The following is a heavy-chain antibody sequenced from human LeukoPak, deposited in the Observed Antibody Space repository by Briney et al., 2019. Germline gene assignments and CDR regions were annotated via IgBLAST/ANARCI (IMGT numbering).Heavy chain of an antibody. CDR3: ARRYCSGGSCYMRGFYGMDV. CDR2: ISHGGST. CDR1: NGSFSAYY. D-gene: IGHD2-15*01. Sequence: SETLSLTCAVSNGSFSAYYWSWIRQSPGKGLQWIGEISHGGSTNYNPSLKLRVSISLDTSKNQFSLRLSSVSAADTAVYFCARRYCSGGSCYMRGFYGMDVWATGTTVIVSS. V-gene: IGHV4-34*01. J-gene: IGHJ6*04.